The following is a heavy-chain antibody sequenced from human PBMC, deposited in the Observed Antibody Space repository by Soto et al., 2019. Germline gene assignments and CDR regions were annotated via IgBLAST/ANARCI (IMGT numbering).Heavy chain of an antibody. CDR3: ARDRSGGDYYYYGMDV. CDR1: GFTFSSYA. V-gene: IGHV3-30-3*01. J-gene: IGHJ6*02. D-gene: IGHD3-10*01. Sequence: QVQLVESGGGVVQPGRSLRLSCAASGFTFSSYAMHWVRQAPGKGLEWVAVISYDGSNKYYADTVKGRFTISRDNSKKKLYLQMTSLRAEDTAVYYCARDRSGGDYYYYGMDVWGQGTTVTVSS. CDR2: ISYDGSNK.